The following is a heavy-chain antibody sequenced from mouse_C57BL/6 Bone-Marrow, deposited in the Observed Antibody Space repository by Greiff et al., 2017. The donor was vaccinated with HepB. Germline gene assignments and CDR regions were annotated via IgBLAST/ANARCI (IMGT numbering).Heavy chain of an antibody. CDR3: AREGGVVAHFDY. J-gene: IGHJ2*01. Sequence: QVQLQQPGAELVMPGASVKLSCKASGYTFTSYWMHWVKQRPGQGLEWIGEIDPSDSYTNYNQKFKGKSTLTVDKSSSTAYMQLRSLTSEDSAVYYCAREGGVVAHFDYWGQGTTLTVSS. D-gene: IGHD1-1*01. V-gene: IGHV1-69*01. CDR2: IDPSDSYT. CDR1: GYTFTSYW.